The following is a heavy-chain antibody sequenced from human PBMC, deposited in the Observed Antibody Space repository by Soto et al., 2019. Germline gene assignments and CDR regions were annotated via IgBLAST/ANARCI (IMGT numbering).Heavy chain of an antibody. CDR3: AKSMIASGGVIGYYHNGMDV. V-gene: IGHV1-69*01. CDR2: IIPKFGTA. Sequence: QVQLVQSGAEVKEPGSSVKVSCKASGDTFSRSAITWVRQAPGQGLEWMGGIIPKFGTANYAQKWKGRVKISADEFTTTAYMELSSLRSEDTAVYYCAKSMIASGGVIGYYHNGMDVWGQGTKVTVAS. D-gene: IGHD3-16*02. CDR1: GDTFSRSA. J-gene: IGHJ6*02.